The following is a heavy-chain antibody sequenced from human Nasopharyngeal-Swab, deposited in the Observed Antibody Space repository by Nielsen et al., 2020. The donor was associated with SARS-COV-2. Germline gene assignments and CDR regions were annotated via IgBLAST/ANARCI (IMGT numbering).Heavy chain of an antibody. D-gene: IGHD3-16*02. V-gene: IGHV3-30*18. Sequence: GESLKISCAASGFTFSSYGMHWVRQTPGKGLEWVALISYDGSHKYYADSVKGRFTISRDNSKNTLFLQINSLRAEDTAVYYCAEDGLRGGMITFGEVIEYYLDFWGQGILVTVSS. CDR2: ISYDGSHK. CDR1: GFTFSSYG. J-gene: IGHJ4*02. CDR3: AEDGLRGGMITFGEVIEYYLDF.